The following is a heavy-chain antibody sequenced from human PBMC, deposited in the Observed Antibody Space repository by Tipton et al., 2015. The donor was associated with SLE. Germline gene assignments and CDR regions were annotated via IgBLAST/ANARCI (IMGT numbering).Heavy chain of an antibody. CDR1: GYTFTSYG. D-gene: IGHD3-22*01. J-gene: IGHJ4*02. Sequence: VQLVQSGAEVKKPGASVKVSCKASGYTFTSYGISWVRQAPGQRLEWMGWISAYNGNTNYAQKLQGRVTMTTDTSTSTAYMELRSLGSDDTAEYYCAGEMGGYYVISGYCYCWCQGTLGTVTS. V-gene: IGHV1-18*01. CDR3: AGEMGGYYVISGYCYC. CDR2: ISAYNGNT.